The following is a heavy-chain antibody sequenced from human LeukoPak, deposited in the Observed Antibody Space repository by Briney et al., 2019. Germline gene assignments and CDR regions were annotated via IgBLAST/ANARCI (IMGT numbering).Heavy chain of an antibody. CDR2: INHSGST. J-gene: IGHJ4*02. CDR3: ARGFGYKDY. V-gene: IGHV4-34*01. Sequence: PGGSLRLSCAASGFTFSSYWMSWIRQPPGKGLEWIGEINHSGSTNYNPSLKSRVTISVDTSKNQFSLKLSSVTAADTAVYYCARGFGYKDYWGQGTLVTVSS. D-gene: IGHD5-18*01. CDR1: GFTFSSYW.